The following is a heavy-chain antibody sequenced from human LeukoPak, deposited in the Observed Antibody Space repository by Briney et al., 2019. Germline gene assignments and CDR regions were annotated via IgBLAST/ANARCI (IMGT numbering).Heavy chain of an antibody. J-gene: IGHJ5*02. CDR2: TYYRSTWYN. Sequence: SQTLSLTFAISGDSVSSNSVTWNWLRHSPSRGLEWLGSTYYRSTWYNDYAVSVRGRITVNPDTSKNQFSLHLNSVTPEDTAVYYCARRLTQYDCFDPWGQGILVTVSS. D-gene: IGHD2-2*01. CDR3: ARRLTQYDCFDP. CDR1: GDSVSSNSVT. V-gene: IGHV6-1*01.